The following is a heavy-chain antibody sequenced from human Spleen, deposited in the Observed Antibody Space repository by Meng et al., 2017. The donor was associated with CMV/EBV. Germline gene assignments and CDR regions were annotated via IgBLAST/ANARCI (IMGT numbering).Heavy chain of an antibody. CDR3: ARDSGTTDYFYSGLDV. CDR2: INPNSGGT. Sequence: ASVQVSCKTSGYIFPGYNVHWVRQAPGQGLEWMGWINPNSGGTNYAQRFHGRVTLTRDTSSSTAYMEVSRLTSDDTAVYYCARDSGTTDYFYSGLDVWGQGTTVTVSS. D-gene: IGHD1-7*01. V-gene: IGHV1-2*02. J-gene: IGHJ6*02. CDR1: GYIFPGYN.